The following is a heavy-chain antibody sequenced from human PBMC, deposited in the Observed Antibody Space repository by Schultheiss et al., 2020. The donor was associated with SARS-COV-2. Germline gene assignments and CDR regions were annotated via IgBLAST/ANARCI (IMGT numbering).Heavy chain of an antibody. CDR3: AREPYYYGSGSFDY. J-gene: IGHJ4*02. Sequence: GGSLRLSCAASGFTFSNAWMSWVRQAPGKGLEWVAVISYDGSNKYYADSVKGRFTISRDNSKNTLYLQMNSLRAEDTAVYYCAREPYYYGSGSFDYWGQGTLVTVSS. D-gene: IGHD3-10*01. CDR1: GFTFSNAW. V-gene: IGHV3-30*03. CDR2: ISYDGSNK.